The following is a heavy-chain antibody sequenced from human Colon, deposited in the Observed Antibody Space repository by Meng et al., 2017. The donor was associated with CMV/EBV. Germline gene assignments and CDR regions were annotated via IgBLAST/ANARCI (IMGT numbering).Heavy chain of an antibody. CDR1: GGSFRNYY. J-gene: IGHJ4*02. V-gene: IGHV4-34*01. CDR2: VHHSGSI. Sequence: SQTRSLTGGVSGGSFRNYYWSWIRQSPGKGLEWIGEVHHSGSINYDASLKSRVTISVDTSKNQMSMSLRSVTAADTAVYYCARGPYWSGDYPRRYYFDYWGQGTLVTVSS. CDR3: ARGPYWSGDYPRRYYFDY. D-gene: IGHD3-3*01.